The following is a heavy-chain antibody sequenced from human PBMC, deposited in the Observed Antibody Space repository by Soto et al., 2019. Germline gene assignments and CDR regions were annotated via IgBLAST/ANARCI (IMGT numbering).Heavy chain of an antibody. J-gene: IGHJ3*02. CDR1: GGSIRIYY. CDR2: IYYSGST. V-gene: IGHV4-59*01. CDR3: ARDTMRPYSSGWYRDAFDI. D-gene: IGHD6-19*01. Sequence: SETLSRTCTVSGGSIRIYYWSWIGQPAGRGLEWIGYIYYSGSTNYNPSLKSRVTISVDTSKNQFSLKLSSVTAADTAVYYCARDTMRPYSSGWYRDAFDIWGQGTMVT.